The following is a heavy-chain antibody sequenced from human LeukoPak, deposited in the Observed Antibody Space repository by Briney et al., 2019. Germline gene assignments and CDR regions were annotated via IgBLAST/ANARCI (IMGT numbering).Heavy chain of an antibody. CDR1: GFTFSSYW. J-gene: IGHJ4*02. Sequence: GGSLRLSCAASGFTFSSYWMGWVRQAPGKRLEWVANMNIDGSEKYYADSAKGRFTISRGNARNSVYLQMNSLRVEDTAVYYCARDPVEWELLLDYWGQGTLVTVSS. CDR2: MNIDGSEK. D-gene: IGHD1-26*01. V-gene: IGHV3-7*01. CDR3: ARDPVEWELLLDY.